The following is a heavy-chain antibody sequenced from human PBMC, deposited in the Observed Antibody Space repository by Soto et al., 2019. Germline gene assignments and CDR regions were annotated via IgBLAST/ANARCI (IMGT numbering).Heavy chain of an antibody. CDR1: GFTFSSYS. J-gene: IGHJ4*02. CDR2: ISSSSSTI. Sequence: EVQLVESGGGLVQPGGSLRLSCAASGFTFSSYSMNWVRQAPGKGLEWVSYISSSSSTIYYADSVKGRFTISRDNAKNSLYLQMNSLRDEDTAVYYCARDQVEMATIGGFDYWGQGTLVTVSS. D-gene: IGHD5-12*01. CDR3: ARDQVEMATIGGFDY. V-gene: IGHV3-48*02.